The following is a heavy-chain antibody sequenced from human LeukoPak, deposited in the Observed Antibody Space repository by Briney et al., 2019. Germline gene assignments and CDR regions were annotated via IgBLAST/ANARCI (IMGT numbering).Heavy chain of an antibody. D-gene: IGHD3-22*01. J-gene: IGHJ4*02. V-gene: IGHV3-49*03. CDR3: TRDPYDGSGYGHDY. CDR1: GFTFGDYA. Sequence: HTGGSLRLSCTASGFTFGDYAMSWFRQAPGKGLEWVGFIRSKAYGGTTEYAASVKGRFTISRDDSTSIAYLQMNSLKTEDTAVYYCTRDPYDGSGYGHDYWGQGTLVTVSS. CDR2: IRSKAYGGTT.